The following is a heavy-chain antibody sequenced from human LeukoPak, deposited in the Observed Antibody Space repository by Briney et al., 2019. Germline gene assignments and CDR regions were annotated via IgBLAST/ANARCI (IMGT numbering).Heavy chain of an antibody. CDR1: GFTFSSFW. CDR3: ARVGMGSGYYGYFDY. V-gene: IGHV3-64*01. Sequence: GGSLRLSCAASGFTFSSFWMTWVRQAPGKGLEYVSAISSNGGSTYYANSVKGRFTISRDNSKNTLYLQMGSLRAEDMAVYYCARVGMGSGYYGYFDYWGQGTLVTVSS. D-gene: IGHD3-3*01. CDR2: ISSNGGST. J-gene: IGHJ4*02.